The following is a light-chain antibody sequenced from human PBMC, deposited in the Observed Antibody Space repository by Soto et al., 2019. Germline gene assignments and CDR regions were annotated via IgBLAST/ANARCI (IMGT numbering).Light chain of an antibody. CDR3: CSYKSSSTLYV. CDR1: SRDIGAYNY. J-gene: IGLJ1*01. V-gene: IGLV2-14*03. CDR2: DVT. Sequence: QSVLTQPASVSGSPGQSITISCTGTSRDIGAYNYVSWYQQHPGKAPKLIIYDVTNRPAGISSRFSASKSGNTASLTISVLQAEDEADYYCCSYKSSSTLYVFGTGTKVTVL.